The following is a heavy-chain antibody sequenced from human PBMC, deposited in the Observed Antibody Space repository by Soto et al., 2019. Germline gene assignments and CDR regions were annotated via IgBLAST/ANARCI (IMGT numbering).Heavy chain of an antibody. D-gene: IGHD3-22*01. CDR3: ARNDDYAGSGYYYCYFGD. Sequence: QVQLQESGPGLVKPSETLSLTCTVSGASISSYRWGWIRQPPGKGLEWIGNIYNTGSTNYNPSLKSRITISADTSKNQISLELSSVTAADTAVYYCARNDDYAGSGYYYCYFGDWGQGTLVTVSS. V-gene: IGHV4-59*08. CDR1: GASISSYR. CDR2: IYNTGST. J-gene: IGHJ4*02.